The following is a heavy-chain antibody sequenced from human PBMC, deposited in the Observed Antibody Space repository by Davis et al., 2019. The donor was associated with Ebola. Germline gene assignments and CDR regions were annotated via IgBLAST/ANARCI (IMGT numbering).Heavy chain of an antibody. CDR2: PRFDESHV. V-gene: IGHV3-30*02. D-gene: IGHD1-1*01. J-gene: IGHJ4*02. Sequence: GESLKISCTTSGFTFSSYGMHWVRQAPGKGLEWVAFPRFDESHVYYTDTVRGRFTISRDNSKNTLYLQMDSLRAEDTAVYYCAKDLWGNWPPEFDYWGQGTLITVSS. CDR3: AKDLWGNWPPEFDY. CDR1: GFTFSSYG.